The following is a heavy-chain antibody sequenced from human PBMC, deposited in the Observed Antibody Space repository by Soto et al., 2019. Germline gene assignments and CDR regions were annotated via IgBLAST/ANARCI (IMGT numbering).Heavy chain of an antibody. D-gene: IGHD1-1*01. CDR3: ERDPRGWKTGDY. CDR1: GYTFTSYA. J-gene: IGHJ4*02. Sequence: QVPLVQSGAEVKKPGASVKVSCKASGYTFTSYAMHWVRQAPGQRLEWMGWINAGNGNTKYSQKFQGRVTITRDTSASTAYMQLSSVRSEDTAVYYCERDPRGWKTGDYWGQGTLVTVS. V-gene: IGHV1-3*01. CDR2: INAGNGNT.